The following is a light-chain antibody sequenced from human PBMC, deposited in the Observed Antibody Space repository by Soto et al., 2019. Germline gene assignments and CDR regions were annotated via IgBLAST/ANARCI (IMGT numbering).Light chain of an antibody. J-gene: IGLJ1*01. V-gene: IGLV2-14*01. Sequence: QSALTQPASVSGSPGQSITISCTGTSSDVGGYHYVSWYQQHPGKAPKLMIYEVINRPSGVSNRFSASKSGNTASLTISGLQAEDEAYYYCSSYTSTSTYVFGTGTKVTVL. CDR1: SSDVGGYHY. CDR2: EVI. CDR3: SSYTSTSTYV.